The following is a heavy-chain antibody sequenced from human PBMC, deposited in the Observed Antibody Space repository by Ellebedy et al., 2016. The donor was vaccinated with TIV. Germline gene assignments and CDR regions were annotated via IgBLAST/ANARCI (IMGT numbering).Heavy chain of an antibody. Sequence: MPSETLSLTCTVSGGSITTYSWSRIRQPPGKGLQWIAYLDYSESTDYNPSLKRRVTISVNTSKNQLSLKLRSVTAADTAVYYCARHSRYNYGYFAAPREYYFDDWGQGTLVTVSS. CDR3: ARHSRYNYGYFAAPREYYFDD. V-gene: IGHV4-59*08. D-gene: IGHD5-18*01. CDR2: LDYSEST. CDR1: GGSITTYS. J-gene: IGHJ4*02.